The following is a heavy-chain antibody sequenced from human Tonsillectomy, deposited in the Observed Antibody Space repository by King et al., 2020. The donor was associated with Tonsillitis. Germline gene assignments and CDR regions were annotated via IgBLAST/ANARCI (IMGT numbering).Heavy chain of an antibody. Sequence: VQLVESGGGLIKPGGSLRLSCAASGFIFSDAWMTWVRQAPGKGLEWVGHIKSKSDGETAQYAAPVKGRFTILRADSKNMLFLHMDSLKTEDTAVYYCMRINSWGQGTLVTVSS. V-gene: IGHV3-15*01. CDR3: MRINS. J-gene: IGHJ4*02. CDR2: IKSKSDGETA. CDR1: GFIFSDAW. D-gene: IGHD2-15*01.